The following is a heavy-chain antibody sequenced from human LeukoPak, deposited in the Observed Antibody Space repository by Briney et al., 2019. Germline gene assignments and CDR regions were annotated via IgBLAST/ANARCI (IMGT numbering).Heavy chain of an antibody. CDR1: GFTFSSHW. CDR2: IKSDGGTT. J-gene: IGHJ6*02. D-gene: IGHD3-22*01. CDR3: ARVVGSDTMTPYGMDV. Sequence: GGSLRLSCAASGFTFSSHWMHWVRQTPGRGLVWVSRIKSDGGTTIYADSVKGRFTISRDNAKSTLYLQMNSLRVEDTAVYYCARVVGSDTMTPYGMDVWGQGTTVAVSS. V-gene: IGHV3-74*01.